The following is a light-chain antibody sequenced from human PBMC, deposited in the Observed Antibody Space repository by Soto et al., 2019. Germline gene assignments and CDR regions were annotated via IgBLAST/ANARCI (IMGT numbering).Light chain of an antibody. CDR3: QQSYSTPPMYT. Sequence: DIQMTQSPSSLSASVGDRVTITCRASQSISSYLNWYRQKPGKAPKLLIYAASSLQSGVPSRFSGSGSGTYFTLTISSLQPEDFANYYCQQSYSTPPMYTFGQGTKLEIK. CDR1: QSISSY. V-gene: IGKV1-39*01. J-gene: IGKJ2*01. CDR2: AAS.